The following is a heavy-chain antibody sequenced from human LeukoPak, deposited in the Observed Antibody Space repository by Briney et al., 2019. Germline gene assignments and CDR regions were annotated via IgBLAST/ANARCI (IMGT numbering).Heavy chain of an antibody. CDR3: TREASKGYYDTSGYYYDY. D-gene: IGHD3-22*01. J-gene: IGHJ4*02. CDR1: GFTFSKFC. CDR2: IWSDGSYK. Sequence: GRSLRLSCAASGFTFSKFCMHWVRQAPGKGLEWVAVIWSDGSYKNYADSVKGRFSISRDNFKNPLYLQMNSLRADDTAVYYCTREASKGYYDTSGYYYDYWGQGTLVTVSS. V-gene: IGHV3-33*01.